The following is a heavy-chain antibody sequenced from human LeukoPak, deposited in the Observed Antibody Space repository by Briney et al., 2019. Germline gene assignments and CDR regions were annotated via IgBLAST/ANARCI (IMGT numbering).Heavy chain of an antibody. D-gene: IGHD6-19*01. V-gene: IGHV1-2*02. Sequence: ASVKVSCKASGYTFTGYYMHWVRQAPGQGLEWMGWINPNSGGTNYAQKFQGRVTMTRDTSISTAYMELSRLRSDDTAVYYCARVTRGIAVAGTEGFGYWGQGTLVTVSS. CDR3: ARVTRGIAVAGTEGFGY. CDR1: GYTFTGYY. CDR2: INPNSGGT. J-gene: IGHJ4*02.